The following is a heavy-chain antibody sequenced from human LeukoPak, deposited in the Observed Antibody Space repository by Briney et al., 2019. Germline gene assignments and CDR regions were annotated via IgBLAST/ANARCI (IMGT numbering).Heavy chain of an antibody. CDR3: AKKGDYGDNEAYWSAP. J-gene: IGHJ5*02. CDR2: ISSSGSTI. D-gene: IGHD4-17*01. V-gene: IGHV3-11*01. CDR1: GFTFSDYY. Sequence: PGGSLRLSCAASGFTFSDYYMSWIRQAPGKGLEWVSYISSSGSTIYYADSVKGRFTISRDNSKNTLYLQMNSLRAEDTAVYYCAKKGDYGDNEAYWSAPGGQGPLVTVSS.